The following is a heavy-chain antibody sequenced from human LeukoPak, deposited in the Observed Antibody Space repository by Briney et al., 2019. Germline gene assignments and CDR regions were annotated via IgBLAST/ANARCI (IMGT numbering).Heavy chain of an antibody. D-gene: IGHD3-22*01. J-gene: IGHJ6*03. CDR3: ARGAFVGSGYYPSMDV. V-gene: IGHV4-39*07. CDR1: GGSISSYY. Sequence: SETLSLTCTVSGGSISSYYWSWIRQPPGKGLEWIGTMYYSGSTYYNPSLKSRVTISVDTSKNQFSLKLSSVTAADTAVYYCARGAFVGSGYYPSMDVWGKGTTVTVSS. CDR2: MYYSGST.